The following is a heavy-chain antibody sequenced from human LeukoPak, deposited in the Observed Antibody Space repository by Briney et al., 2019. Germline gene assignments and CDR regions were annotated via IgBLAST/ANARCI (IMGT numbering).Heavy chain of an antibody. D-gene: IGHD3-22*01. Sequence: SVKVSCKASGGTFSSYAISWVRQAPGQGLEWMGRIIPILGIAIYAQKFQGRVTMIEDTSTDTAYMELSSLRSEDAAVYYCATGGYDSSGLYFDYWGQGTLVTVSS. CDR1: GGTFSSYA. CDR3: ATGGYDSSGLYFDY. J-gene: IGHJ4*02. V-gene: IGHV1-69*04. CDR2: IIPILGIA.